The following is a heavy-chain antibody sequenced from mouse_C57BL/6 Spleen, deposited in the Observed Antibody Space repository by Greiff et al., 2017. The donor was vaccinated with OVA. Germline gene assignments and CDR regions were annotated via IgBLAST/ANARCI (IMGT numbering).Heavy chain of an antibody. CDR3: ARGDGYYSWYFDY. CDR1: GYAFSSSW. J-gene: IGHJ2*01. CDR2: IYPGDGDT. D-gene: IGHD2-3*01. V-gene: IGHV1-82*01. Sequence: VKLVESGPELVKPGASVKISCKASGYAFSSSWMNWVKQRPGKGLEWIGRIYPGDGDTNYNGKFKGKATLTADKSSSTAYMQLSSLTSEDSAVYFCARGDGYYSWYFDYWGQGTTLTVSS.